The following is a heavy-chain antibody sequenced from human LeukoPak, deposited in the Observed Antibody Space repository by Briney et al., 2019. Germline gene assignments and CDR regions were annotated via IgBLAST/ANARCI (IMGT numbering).Heavy chain of an antibody. J-gene: IGHJ6*03. CDR1: GGSISSYY. CDR2: IYTSGST. Sequence: PSETLSLTCTVSGGSISSYYWSWIRQPAGKGLEWIGRIYTSGSTNYNPSLKSRVTMSVDTSKNQFSLKLSSVTAADTAVYYCARATSSGRYYYYYMDVWGKGTTVTVSS. CDR3: ARATSSGRYYYYYMDV. V-gene: IGHV4-4*07. D-gene: IGHD2-2*01.